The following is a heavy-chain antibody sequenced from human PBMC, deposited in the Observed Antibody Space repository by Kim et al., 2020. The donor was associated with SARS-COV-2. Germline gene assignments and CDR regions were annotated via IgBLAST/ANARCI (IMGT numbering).Heavy chain of an antibody. D-gene: IGHD6-13*01. CDR2: IIPIFGTA. V-gene: IGHV1-69*13. CDR1: GGTFSSYA. J-gene: IGHJ6*02. CDR3: ARDRPGAAGPRGYYYYGMDV. Sequence: SVKVSCKASGGTFSSYAISWVRQAPGQGLEWMGGIIPIFGTANYAQKFQGRVTITADESTSTAYMELSSLRSEDTAVYYCARDRPGAAGPRGYYYYGMDVWGQGTTVTVSS.